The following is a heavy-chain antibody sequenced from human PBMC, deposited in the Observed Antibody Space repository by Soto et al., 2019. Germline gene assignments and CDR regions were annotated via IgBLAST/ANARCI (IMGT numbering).Heavy chain of an antibody. CDR2: ISSSSSTI. CDR1: GFTFSSYS. CDR3: ARDDQTGTSSPSYDIGSYYYYYYGMDV. J-gene: IGHJ6*02. V-gene: IGHV3-48*01. D-gene: IGHD1-1*01. Sequence: GSLRLSCAASGFTFSSYSMNWVRQAPGKGLEWVSYISSSSSTIYYADSVKGRFTISRDNAKNSLYLQMNSLRAEDTAVYYCARDDQTGTSSPSYDIGSYYYYYYGMDVWGQGTTVTVSS.